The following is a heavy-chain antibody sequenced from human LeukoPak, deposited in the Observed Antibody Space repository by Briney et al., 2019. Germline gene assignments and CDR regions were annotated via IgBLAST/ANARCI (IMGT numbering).Heavy chain of an antibody. J-gene: IGHJ6*02. V-gene: IGHV3-73*01. CDR1: AFSFSGSA. CDR2: IRSKADNYAT. D-gene: IGHD6-19*01. Sequence: GGSLRLSCAASAFSFSGSAIHWVRQASGKGLEWVGRIRSKADNYATAFGASVKDRFTISRDDSKNTAYLQMNSLKIEDTAVYYCAITVTGTRNAMNVWGQGTTVTVSS. CDR3: AITVTGTRNAMNV.